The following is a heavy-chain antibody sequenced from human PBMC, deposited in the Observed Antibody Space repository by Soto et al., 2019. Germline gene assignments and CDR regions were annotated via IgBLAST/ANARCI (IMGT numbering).Heavy chain of an antibody. CDR3: ARVFDTYYFDS. D-gene: IGHD3-9*01. CDR2: IWSDGNNK. J-gene: IGHJ4*02. Sequence: GGSLRLSCAASGFTFSSYGMHWVRQAPGKGLEWVAVIWSDGNNKYYADSVKGRFTISRDNSKKTLYLQMNSLGAEDTAVYYCARVFDTYYFDSWGQGNMVTVSS. CDR1: GFTFSSYG. V-gene: IGHV3-33*01.